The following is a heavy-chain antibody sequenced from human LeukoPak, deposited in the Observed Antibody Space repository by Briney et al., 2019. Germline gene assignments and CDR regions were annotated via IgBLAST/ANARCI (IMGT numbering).Heavy chain of an antibody. CDR3: ARQKWEQQGRDYYFNGLDV. CDR1: GFTFSKYW. Sequence: GGSLRLSCAASGFTFSKYWLHWLRQAPGKGLVWVSRINPDDKSASYADSVKGRFTIARDDARKTLYLQMNSLRAEDTAVYYCARQKWEQQGRDYYFNGLDVWGPGTTVIVSS. V-gene: IGHV3-74*01. D-gene: IGHD1/OR15-1a*01. CDR2: INPDDKSA. J-gene: IGHJ6*02.